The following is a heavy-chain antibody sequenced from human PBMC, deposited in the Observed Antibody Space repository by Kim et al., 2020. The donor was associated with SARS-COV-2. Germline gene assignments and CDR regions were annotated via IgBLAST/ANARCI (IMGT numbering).Heavy chain of an antibody. CDR3: ARDGGGSLTNEGYFDY. D-gene: IGHD2-15*01. V-gene: IGHV4-59*01. J-gene: IGHJ4*02. Sequence: LQTRVTISVNTSKNQFSLKLSSVTAADTAVYYCARDGGGSLTNEGYFDYWGQGTLVTVSS.